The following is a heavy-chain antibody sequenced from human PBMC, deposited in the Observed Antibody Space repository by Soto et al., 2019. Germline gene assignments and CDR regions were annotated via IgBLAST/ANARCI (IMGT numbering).Heavy chain of an antibody. CDR1: GLSVIGNY. V-gene: IGHV3-66*01. Sequence: PGGSLRVSCAAAGLSVIGNYRSWVRQAPGKGLEWVSVIYSGGSTYYTDSIKGRFTISRDNSKNTLYLQMKSLRAEDTAVYYCVRVGLSVPAAWGQGTPVTVSS. D-gene: IGHD2-2*01. J-gene: IGHJ4*02. CDR2: IYSGGST. CDR3: VRVGLSVPAA.